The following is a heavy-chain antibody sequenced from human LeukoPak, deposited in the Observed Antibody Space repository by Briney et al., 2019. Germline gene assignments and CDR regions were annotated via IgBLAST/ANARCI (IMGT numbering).Heavy chain of an antibody. CDR1: GFTVSSNY. V-gene: IGHV3-66*01. Sequence: PGGSLRLSCAASGFTVSSNYMSWVRQAPGKGLEWVSVIYGGVNTVYADSVKGRFTISRDNSRNTLYLQMSSLRAEDTAVYYCVKAQGISVAGRFDYWGQGTLVTVSS. CDR3: VKAQGISVAGRFDY. D-gene: IGHD6-19*01. J-gene: IGHJ4*02. CDR2: IYGGVNT.